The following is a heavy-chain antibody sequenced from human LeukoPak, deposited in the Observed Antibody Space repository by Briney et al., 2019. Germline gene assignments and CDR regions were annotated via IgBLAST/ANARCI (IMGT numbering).Heavy chain of an antibody. D-gene: IGHD2-2*01. CDR2: IYSGGST. CDR1: GFTVSSNY. CDR3: ARDPSEDIVVVPAAASDY. J-gene: IGHJ4*02. Sequence: GGSLRLSCAASGFTVSSNYMSWVRQAPGKGLEWVSVIYSGGSTYYADSVKGRFSISRDNSKNTLYLQMNSLRAEDTAVYYCARDPSEDIVVVPAAASDYWGQGTLVTVSS. V-gene: IGHV3-66*02.